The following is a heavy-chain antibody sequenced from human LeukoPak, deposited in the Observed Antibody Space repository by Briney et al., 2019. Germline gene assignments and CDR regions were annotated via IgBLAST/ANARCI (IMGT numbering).Heavy chain of an antibody. J-gene: IGHJ1*01. D-gene: IGHD3-22*01. CDR1: GFTFGSYG. V-gene: IGHV3-23*01. CDR2: ITPNADRT. Sequence: GGSLRLSCAASGFTFGSYGMSWVRQAPGKGLEWVSFITPNADRTSYADSVEGRFTISRDNPRNTLYMQMNSLRDEDTAVYYCAIMHGYYDGSGYWVQWGQETLVTVSS. CDR3: AIMHGYYDGSGYWVQ.